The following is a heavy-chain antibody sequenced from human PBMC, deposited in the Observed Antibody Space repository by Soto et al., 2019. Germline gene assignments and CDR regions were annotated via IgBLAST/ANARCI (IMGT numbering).Heavy chain of an antibody. V-gene: IGHV3-7*01. J-gene: IGHJ4*02. CDR1: GFTFSYYW. D-gene: IGHD1-26*01. CDR3: ARDVLGPSDQ. Sequence: PGGSLRLSCEASGFTFSYYWMSWVRQAPGKGLEWVANIKQHGSEKHYMDSVKGRFTISRDNAKNALYLEMNSLRAEDTAVYYCARDVLGPSDQWGQGTLVTVSS. CDR2: IKQHGSEK.